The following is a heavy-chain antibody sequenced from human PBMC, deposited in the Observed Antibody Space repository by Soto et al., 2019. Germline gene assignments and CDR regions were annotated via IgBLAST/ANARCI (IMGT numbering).Heavy chain of an antibody. CDR1: GVTFSSYA. CDR2: IIPIFGTA. V-gene: IGHV1-69*06. D-gene: IGHD5-18*01. CDR3: ASLPRREYTAMVFDY. J-gene: IGHJ4*02. Sequence: ASVKVSCKASGVTFSSYAISWVRQAPVQGLEWMGWIIPIFGTANYAQKFQGRVTITADKSTSTAYMELSSLRSEDTAVYYCASLPRREYTAMVFDYWGQGNLVPVS.